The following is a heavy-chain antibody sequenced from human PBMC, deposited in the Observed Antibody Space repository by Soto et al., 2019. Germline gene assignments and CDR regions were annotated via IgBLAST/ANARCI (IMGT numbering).Heavy chain of an antibody. Sequence: EVHLLQSGGDLVQPGGSLRLSCVASGFSFRSYAMGWVRQAPGKGLDWVSSISAGGDGTYYADSVKGRFTVSRDNSKNTLYLQMNSLRADDTAVYYCADGGRYPYFWGQGTLVTVSS. CDR3: ADGGRYPYF. D-gene: IGHD1-26*01. J-gene: IGHJ4*02. V-gene: IGHV3-23*01. CDR1: GFSFRSYA. CDR2: ISAGGDGT.